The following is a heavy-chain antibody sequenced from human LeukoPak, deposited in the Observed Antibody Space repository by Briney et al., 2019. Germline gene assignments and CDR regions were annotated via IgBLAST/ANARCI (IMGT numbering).Heavy chain of an antibody. CDR2: MNPNSGHT. D-gene: IGHD3-16*02. J-gene: IGHJ6*03. Sequence: ASVKVSCKASGYPFNNYDINWVRQATGQGLERMGWMNPNSGHTGYAQKFQGRVTMTRNTSISTAYMELSSLRSEDTAVYYCARGSDYVWGTYRYYSYMDIWGKGTTVTISS. CDR3: ARGSDYVWGTYRYYSYMDI. CDR1: GYPFNNYD. V-gene: IGHV1-8*01.